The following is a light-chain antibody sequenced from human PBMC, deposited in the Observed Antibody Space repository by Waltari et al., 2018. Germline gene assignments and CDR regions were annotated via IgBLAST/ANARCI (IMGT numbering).Light chain of an antibody. CDR3: SSYTNRSTVI. V-gene: IGLV2-14*03. CDR2: DVD. Sequence: QSTLTQPASVSGSPGQSITISCTGYSSDVGAYNYVSWYKHNPNKSPKLMIYDVDKRPSGISNRFSGSKSGNTASLTISGLQAEDESVFYCSSYTNRSTVIFGGGTKLTV. CDR1: SSDVGAYNY. J-gene: IGLJ2*01.